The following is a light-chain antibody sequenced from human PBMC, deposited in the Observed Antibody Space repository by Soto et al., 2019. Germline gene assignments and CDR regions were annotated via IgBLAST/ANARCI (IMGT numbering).Light chain of an antibody. CDR1: QSVSSSY. CDR3: QQYGNSEII. CDR2: GAS. J-gene: IGKJ5*01. Sequence: EIVLTQTPGTLSFSPGERATLSCSPSQSVSSSYLAWYQQKPGQAPRLLIYGASKRATGIPDRFIGSGSGTDFTLTISRLEPEDFAVFFCQQYGNSEIIFGQGTRLEIK. V-gene: IGKV3-20*01.